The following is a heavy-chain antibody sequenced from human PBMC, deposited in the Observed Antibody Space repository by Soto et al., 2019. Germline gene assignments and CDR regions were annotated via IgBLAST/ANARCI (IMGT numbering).Heavy chain of an antibody. CDR1: GYTFTSFH. CDR3: ATRLPSDF. Sequence: ASGKVSCKASGYTFTSFHTFWVRQAPGRGLEWVGWIDPNTGDTSYAQNLQGRVTLTRDTSISTAYLELSSLRPDDTAVYYCATRLPSDFWDQGTPV. V-gene: IGHV1-2*02. D-gene: IGHD6-25*01. J-gene: IGHJ4*02. CDR2: IDPNTGDT.